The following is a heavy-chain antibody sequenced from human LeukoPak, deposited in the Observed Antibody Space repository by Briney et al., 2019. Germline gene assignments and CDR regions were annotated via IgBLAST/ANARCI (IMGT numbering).Heavy chain of an antibody. CDR2: IYYSGST. Sequence: SETLSLTCTVSGGSISSYYWSWIRQPPGKGLEWIGYIYYSGSTNYNPSLKSRVTISVDTSKNQFSLKLNSVTAADTAVYYCARHAVYAGSGWAFDYWGQGTLVTVSS. D-gene: IGHD6-19*01. V-gene: IGHV4-59*08. J-gene: IGHJ4*02. CDR1: GGSISSYY. CDR3: ARHAVYAGSGWAFDY.